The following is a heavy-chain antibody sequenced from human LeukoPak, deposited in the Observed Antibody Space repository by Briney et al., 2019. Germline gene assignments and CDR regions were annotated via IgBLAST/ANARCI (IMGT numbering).Heavy chain of an antibody. V-gene: IGHV3-23*01. D-gene: IGHD3-10*01. CDR2: ISGSGGST. J-gene: IGHJ4*02. Sequence: LGGSLRLSCAASGFTFSSYAMSWVRQAPGKGLEWVSAISGSGGSTYYADSVKGRFTISRDNSKNTLYLQMNSLRAEDTAVYYCAKEGRGLRFGELFRRGPFAYWGQGTLVTVSS. CDR3: AKEGRGLRFGELFRRGPFAY. CDR1: GFTFSSYA.